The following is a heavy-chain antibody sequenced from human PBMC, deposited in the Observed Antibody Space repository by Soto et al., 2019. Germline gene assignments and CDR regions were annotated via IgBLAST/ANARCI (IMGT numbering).Heavy chain of an antibody. V-gene: IGHV1-69*13. Sequence: SVKVSCKASGGTFSSYAISWVRQAPGQGLEWMGGIIPIFGTANYAQKFQGRVTITADESTSTAYMELSSLRSEDTAVYYCARDPGDILTGYAPHRWFDPWGQGTLVTVSS. D-gene: IGHD3-9*01. CDR2: IIPIFGTA. CDR1: GGTFSSYA. CDR3: ARDPGDILTGYAPHRWFDP. J-gene: IGHJ5*02.